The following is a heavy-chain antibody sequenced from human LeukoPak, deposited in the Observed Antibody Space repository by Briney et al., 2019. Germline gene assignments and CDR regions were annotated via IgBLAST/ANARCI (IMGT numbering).Heavy chain of an antibody. J-gene: IGHJ5*02. D-gene: IGHD2-2*01. CDR2: MNPNSGNT. V-gene: IGHV1-8*03. CDR1: GYTFTSYD. CDR3: ARSGVPAGYCSSTSCYNWFDP. Sequence: ASVKVSCKASGYTFTSYDINWVRQATGQGLEWMGWMNPNSGNTGYAQKFQGRVTITRSTSISTAYMELSSLRSEDTAVYYCARSGVPAGYCSSTSCYNWFDPWGQGTLVTVSS.